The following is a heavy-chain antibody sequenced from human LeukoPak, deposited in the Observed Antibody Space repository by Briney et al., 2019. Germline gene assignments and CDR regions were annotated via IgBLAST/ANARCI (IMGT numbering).Heavy chain of an antibody. V-gene: IGHV3-33*01. D-gene: IGHD1-20*01. Sequence: GRSLRLSCAASGFTFSSYGMPWVRQAPGKGLEWVAVIWYDGSNKYYADSVKGRFTISRDNSKNTLYLQMNSLRAEDTAVYYCARVRYNWNAANAFDIWGQGTMVTVSS. CDR3: ARVRYNWNAANAFDI. CDR1: GFTFSSYG. J-gene: IGHJ3*02. CDR2: IWYDGSNK.